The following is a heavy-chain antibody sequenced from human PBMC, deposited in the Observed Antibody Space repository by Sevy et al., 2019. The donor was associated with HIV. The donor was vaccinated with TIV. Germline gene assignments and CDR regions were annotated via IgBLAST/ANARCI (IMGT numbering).Heavy chain of an antibody. D-gene: IGHD3-3*01. CDR1: GFTLSTYG. V-gene: IGHV3-33*01. CDR2: IRYDGSNK. CDR3: ARDRLGITTSAEWGGGMDV. J-gene: IGHJ6*02. Sequence: GGSLRLSCAASGFTLSTYGIHWVRQAPGKGLEWVAVIRYDGSNKYYADSVKGRFTISRDNSKNKLYLQMNSLRAEDTAGDYWARDRLGITTSAEWGGGMDVWGQGTTVTVSS.